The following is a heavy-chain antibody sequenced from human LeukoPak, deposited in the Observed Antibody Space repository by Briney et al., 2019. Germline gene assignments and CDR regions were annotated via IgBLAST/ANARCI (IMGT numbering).Heavy chain of an antibody. CDR1: GGSISSGGYY. Sequence: SSETLSLTCTVSGGSISSGGYYWSWIRQHPGKGLEWIGYIYYSGSTYYNPSLKSRVTISVDTSKNQFSLKLSSVTAEDTAVYYCARGGYNYGSDYWGQGTLVTVSS. CDR3: ARGGYNYGSDY. J-gene: IGHJ4*02. D-gene: IGHD5-18*01. V-gene: IGHV4-31*03. CDR2: IYYSGST.